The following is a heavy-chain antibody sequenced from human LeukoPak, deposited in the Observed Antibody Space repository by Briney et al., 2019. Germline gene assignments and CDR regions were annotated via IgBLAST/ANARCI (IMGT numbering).Heavy chain of an antibody. D-gene: IGHD3-9*01. CDR2: INPNSGGT. CDR3: ARPTYYDILTGLYYFDY. CDR1: GYTFTGYY. V-gene: IGHV1-2*02. J-gene: IGHJ4*02. Sequence: ASVKVSCKTSGYTFTGYYMHWVRQAPGQGLEWMGWINPNSGGTNYAQKFQGRVTMTRDTSIRTVYMEVSRLRYDDTAVYYCARPTYYDILTGLYYFDYWGQGTLVTVSS.